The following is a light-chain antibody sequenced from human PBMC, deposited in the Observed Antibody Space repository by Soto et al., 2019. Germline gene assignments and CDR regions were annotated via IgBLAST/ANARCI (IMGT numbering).Light chain of an antibody. CDR1: RSVGSY. J-gene: IGKJ1*01. CDR3: QQRGNWPPWT. CDR2: GAS. V-gene: IGKV3-11*01. Sequence: EIVLTQSPATLSLSPGERATLSCRASRSVGSYLAWYQQKPGQAPRLLIYGASNRATGIPARFSGSGSGTDFTLTISSLEPEDFAVYYCQQRGNWPPWTFGQGTKVEIK.